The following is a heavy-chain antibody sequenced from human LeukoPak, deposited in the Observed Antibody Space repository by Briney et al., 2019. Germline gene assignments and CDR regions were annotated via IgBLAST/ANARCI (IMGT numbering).Heavy chain of an antibody. Sequence: GGSLRLSCAMSGFTFTNNAMIWVRQAPGKGLEWVSTIGGGDVEIHYADSVKGRFTISRDNSKNTLYLQMNSLRAEDTAVYYCGRGHRFCSRGNCNSPVDYWGQGTLVTVSS. CDR3: GRGHRFCSRGNCNSPVDY. CDR2: IGGGDVEI. J-gene: IGHJ4*02. V-gene: IGHV3-23*01. CDR1: GFTFTNNA. D-gene: IGHD2-15*01.